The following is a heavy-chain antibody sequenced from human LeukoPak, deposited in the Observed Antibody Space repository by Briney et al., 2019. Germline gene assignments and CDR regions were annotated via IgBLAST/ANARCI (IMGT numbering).Heavy chain of an antibody. CDR3: AKMMGQRLYDYCMDV. J-gene: IGHJ6*03. CDR2: ISSSGSTI. V-gene: IGHV3-48*03. CDR1: GFTFSSYE. D-gene: IGHD3-16*01. Sequence: GGSLRLSCAASGFTFSSYEMNWVRQAPGKGLEWVSYISSSGSTIYYADSVKGRFTISRDNSKNTLYLQMNSLRAEDTAVYYCAKMMGQRLYDYCMDVWGKGTTVTVSS.